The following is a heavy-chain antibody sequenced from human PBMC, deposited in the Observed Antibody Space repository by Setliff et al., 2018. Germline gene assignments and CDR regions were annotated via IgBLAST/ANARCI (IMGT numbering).Heavy chain of an antibody. CDR3: ARVTGEMATIEESAYYFDY. Sequence: GASVKVSCKASGYTFTSYGISWVRQAPGQGLEWMGWISAYNGNTNYAQKLQGRVTMTTDTSTSTAYMELRSLRSEDTAVYYCARVTGEMATIEESAYYFDYWSQGTLVTVSS. CDR1: GYTFTSYG. CDR2: ISAYNGNT. D-gene: IGHD5-12*01. V-gene: IGHV1-18*01. J-gene: IGHJ4*02.